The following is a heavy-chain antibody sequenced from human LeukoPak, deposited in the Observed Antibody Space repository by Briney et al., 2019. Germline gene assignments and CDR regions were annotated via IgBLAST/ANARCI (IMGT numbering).Heavy chain of an antibody. D-gene: IGHD5-18*01. V-gene: IGHV3-23*01. CDR3: AGGYSYGYY. CDR2: ISGSGGST. J-gene: IGHJ4*02. CDR1: GFTFSTYS. Sequence: GGSLRLSCTASGFTFSTYSMNWVRQAPGKGLEWVSAISGSGGSTYYADSVKGRFTISRDNSKNTLYLQMNSLRAEDTAVYYCAGGYSYGYYWGQGTLVTVSS.